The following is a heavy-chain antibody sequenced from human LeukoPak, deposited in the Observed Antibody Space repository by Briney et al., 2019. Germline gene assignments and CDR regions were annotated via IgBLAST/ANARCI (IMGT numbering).Heavy chain of an antibody. Sequence: PGGSLKLSCTSSGFAFDDYAMTWVRRAPGKGLEWIGYIRSNSYGGTTEYAASVRGRFSISRDDPRSIAYLQMNSLKTEDTAVYFCVRDIRGSGTYRHLYFDYWGQGALVTVSS. CDR1: GFAFDDYA. J-gene: IGHJ4*02. CDR3: VRDIRGSGTYRHLYFDY. V-gene: IGHV3-49*04. CDR2: IRSNSYGGTT. D-gene: IGHD3-10*01.